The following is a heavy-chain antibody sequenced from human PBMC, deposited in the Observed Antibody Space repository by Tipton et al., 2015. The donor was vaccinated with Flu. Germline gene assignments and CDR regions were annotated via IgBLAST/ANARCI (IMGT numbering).Heavy chain of an antibody. CDR3: ARRDCAGGICYSRVYDAFDI. D-gene: IGHD2-8*02. V-gene: IGHV4-39*07. CDR1: GGSISSSSHY. J-gene: IGHJ3*02. Sequence: TLSLTCTVSGGSISSSSHYWGWIRQPPGKGLEWIGSIYHSGSTYYNPSLKSRVTISVDTSKHQFSLKLGSVTAGDTAVYYCARRDCAGGICYSRVYDAFDIWGQGTLVTVSS. CDR2: IYHSGST.